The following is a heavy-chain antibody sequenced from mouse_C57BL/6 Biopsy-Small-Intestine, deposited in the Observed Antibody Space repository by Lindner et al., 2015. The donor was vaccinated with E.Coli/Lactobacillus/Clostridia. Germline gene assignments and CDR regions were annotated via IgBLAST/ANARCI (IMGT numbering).Heavy chain of an antibody. J-gene: IGHJ2*01. CDR3: AREGIYYYFDY. CDR1: GYAFTNYL. Sequence: VQLQESGAELVRPGTSVKVSCKASGYAFTNYLIEWVKQRPGQGLEWIGVINPGSGGTNYNEKFKGKATLTADKSSNTAYMQLSSLTSEDSAVYFCAREGIYYYFDYWGQGTTLTVSS. V-gene: IGHV1-54*01. D-gene: IGHD1-1*01. CDR2: INPGSGGT.